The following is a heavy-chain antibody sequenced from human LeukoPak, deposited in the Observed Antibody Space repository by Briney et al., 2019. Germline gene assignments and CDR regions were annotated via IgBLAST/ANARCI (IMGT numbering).Heavy chain of an antibody. CDR2: IYHSGST. CDR1: GGSISSGGYS. D-gene: IGHD3-16*01. V-gene: IGHV4-30-2*06. J-gene: IGHJ6*02. Sequence: SQTLSLTCAVSGGSISSGGYSWSWIRQSPGKGLEWIGYIYHSGSTYYNPSLKSRVTISVDRSKNQFSLKLSSVTAADTAVYYCARVGGYYGMDVWGQGTTVTVSS. CDR3: ARVGGYYGMDV.